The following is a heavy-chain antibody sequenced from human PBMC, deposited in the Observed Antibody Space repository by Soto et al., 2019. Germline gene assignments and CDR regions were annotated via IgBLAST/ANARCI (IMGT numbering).Heavy chain of an antibody. V-gene: IGHV4-61*01. D-gene: IGHD2-2*01. CDR1: GGSVSSGSYY. CDR3: ARTLWVPAAMGWFDP. CDR2: LYYSGST. J-gene: IGHJ5*02. Sequence: QVQLQESGPGLVKPSETLSLTCTVSGGSVSSGSYYWSWIRQPPGKGLEWIGYLYYSGSTNYNPSLKSRVTISVDTSKNQFSLKLSSVTAADTAVYYCARTLWVPAAMGWFDPWGQGTLVTVSS.